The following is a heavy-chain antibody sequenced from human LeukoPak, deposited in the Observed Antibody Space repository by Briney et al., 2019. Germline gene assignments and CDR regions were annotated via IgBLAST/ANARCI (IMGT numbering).Heavy chain of an antibody. D-gene: IGHD6-13*01. CDR3: AKVESSSWLYFDY. CDR2: ISGSGGST. J-gene: IGHJ4*02. V-gene: IGHV3-23*01. Sequence: PGGSLRLSCAASGFTLSSYAMSWVRQAPGKGLEWVSAISGSGGSTYYADSVKGRFTISRDNSKNTLYLQMNSLRAEDTAVYYCAKVESSSWLYFDYWGQGTLVTVSS. CDR1: GFTLSSYA.